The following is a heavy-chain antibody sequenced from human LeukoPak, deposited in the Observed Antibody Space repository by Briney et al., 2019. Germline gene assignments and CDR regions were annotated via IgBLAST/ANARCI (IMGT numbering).Heavy chain of an antibody. V-gene: IGHV3-11*01. CDR1: GFTFSDYY. CDR3: ARDLKYPRDRGYSYYYYYMDV. CDR2: ISSSGSTI. J-gene: IGHJ6*03. D-gene: IGHD5-18*01. Sequence: PGGSLRLSCAASGFTFSDYYMSWIRQAPGKGLEWVSYISSSGSTIYYADSVKGRFTISRDNAKNSLYLQMNSLRAEDTAVYYCARDLKYPRDRGYSYYYYYMDVWGKGTTVTISS.